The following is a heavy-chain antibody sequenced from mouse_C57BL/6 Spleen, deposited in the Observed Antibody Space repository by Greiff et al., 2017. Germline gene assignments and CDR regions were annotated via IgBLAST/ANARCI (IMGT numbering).Heavy chain of an antibody. V-gene: IGHV5-17*01. CDR2: ISSGSSTI. CDR1: GFTFSDYG. CDR3: ARERVSNYYAMDY. D-gene: IGHD2-5*01. Sequence: EVMLVESGGGLVKPGGSLKLSCAASGFTFSDYGMHWVRQAPEKGLEWVAYISSGSSTIYYADTVKGRFTISRDNAKNTLFLQMTSLRSEDTAMYYCARERVSNYYAMDYWGQGTSVTVSS. J-gene: IGHJ4*01.